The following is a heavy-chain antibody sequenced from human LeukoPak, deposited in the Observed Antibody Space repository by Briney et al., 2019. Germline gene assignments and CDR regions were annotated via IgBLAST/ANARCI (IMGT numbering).Heavy chain of an antibody. CDR2: INPNSGGT. CDR3: ARDDCSGGSCYSIDY. J-gene: IGHJ4*02. Sequence: ASVKVSCKASGYTFTGYYMHWVRQAPGQGLEWMGWINPNSGGTNYAQKFQGRVTMTRDTSISTACMELSRLRSDDTAVHYCARDDCSGGSCYSIDYWGQGTLVTVSS. D-gene: IGHD2-15*01. CDR1: GYTFTGYY. V-gene: IGHV1-2*02.